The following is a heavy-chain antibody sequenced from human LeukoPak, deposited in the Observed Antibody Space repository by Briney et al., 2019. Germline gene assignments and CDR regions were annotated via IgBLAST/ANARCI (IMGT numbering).Heavy chain of an antibody. CDR2: ISWNSGSI. J-gene: IGHJ4*02. D-gene: IGHD3-9*01. V-gene: IGHV3-9*01. CDR1: GFTFDDYA. CDR3: AKDRSGGYYYDILTGHGPFDY. Sequence: GRFLRLSCAASGFTFDDYAMHWVRQAPGKGLEWVSGISWNSGSIGYADSVKGRFTISRDNAKNSLYLQMNSLRAEDTALYYCAKDRSGGYYYDILTGHGPFDYWGQGTLVTVSS.